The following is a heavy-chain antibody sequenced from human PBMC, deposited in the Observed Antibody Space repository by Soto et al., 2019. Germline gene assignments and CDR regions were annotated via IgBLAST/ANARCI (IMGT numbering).Heavy chain of an antibody. CDR3: AKDREGYFDY. CDR1: GFTFSSYG. CDR2: ISYDGSNK. V-gene: IGHV3-30*18. D-gene: IGHD1-26*01. J-gene: IGHJ4*02. Sequence: QVQLVESGGGVVQPGRPLRLSCAASGFTFSSYGMHWVRQAPGKGLEWVAVISYDGSNKYYADSVKGRFTNSRDNSKNTLYLQMNSLRAEDTAVYYCAKDREGYFDYWGQGTLVTVSS.